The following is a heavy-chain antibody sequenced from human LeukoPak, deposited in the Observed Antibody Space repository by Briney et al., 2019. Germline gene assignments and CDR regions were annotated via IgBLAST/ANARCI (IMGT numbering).Heavy chain of an antibody. J-gene: IGHJ4*02. Sequence: GGSLRLSCAAPGFTFSSFAMSWVRQAPGKGLEWVSVISDSGGSTYYADSVKGRFTISRDNSKNTLYLQMNSLRAEDTAVYYCAKNRRGSCYSGANYWGQGTLVTVSS. D-gene: IGHD2-15*01. CDR2: ISDSGGST. CDR1: GFTFSSFA. CDR3: AKNRRGSCYSGANY. V-gene: IGHV3-23*01.